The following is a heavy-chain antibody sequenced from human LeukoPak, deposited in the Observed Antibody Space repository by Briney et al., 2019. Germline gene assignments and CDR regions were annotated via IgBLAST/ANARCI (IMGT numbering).Heavy chain of an antibody. J-gene: IGHJ4*02. CDR3: ARDDYSDYGFDY. CDR1: GFTVSSNY. CDR2: IYSGGST. D-gene: IGHD4-11*01. V-gene: IGHV3-66*01. Sequence: SGGSLRLSCAASGFTVSSNYMSWVRQAPGKGLEWVSVIYSGGSTYYADSVKGRFTISRDNSKNTLYPQMNSLRAEDTAVYYCARDDYSDYGFDYWGQGTLVTVSS.